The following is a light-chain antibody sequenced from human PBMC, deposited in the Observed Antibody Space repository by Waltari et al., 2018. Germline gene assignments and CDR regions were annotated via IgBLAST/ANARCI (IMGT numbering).Light chain of an antibody. J-gene: IGLJ3*02. CDR2: KDR. Sequence: SSALTQPSSVSVSPGHTATTPCSGYELANRNVRWLKQKPGQAPVLVIYKDRERPSGIPERFSGSSSGTTVTFTITGAQVEDEAEYYCYSATDNNVVFGGGTRLTVL. CDR1: ELANRN. CDR3: YSATDNNVV. V-gene: IGLV3-27*01.